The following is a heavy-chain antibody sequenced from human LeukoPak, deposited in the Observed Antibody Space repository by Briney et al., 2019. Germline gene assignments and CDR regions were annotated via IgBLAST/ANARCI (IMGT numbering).Heavy chain of an antibody. CDR1: GYTFTGYY. D-gene: IGHD3-22*01. V-gene: IGHV1-2*02. CDR2: INPNSGGT. J-gene: IGHJ4*02. CDR3: ARDYYYDSSGSFDY. Sequence: ASVKVSCKASGYTFTGYYTHWVRQAPGQGLEWMGWINPNSGGTNYAQKFQGRVTMTRDTSISTAYMELSRLRCDDTAVYYCARDYYYDSSGSFDYWGQGTLVTVSS.